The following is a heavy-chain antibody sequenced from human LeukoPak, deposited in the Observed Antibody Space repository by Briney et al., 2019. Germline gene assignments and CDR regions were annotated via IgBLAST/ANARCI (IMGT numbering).Heavy chain of an antibody. CDR1: GCTVSSNY. CDR3: ARGGTVTWFDP. J-gene: IGHJ5*02. D-gene: IGHD4-17*01. Sequence: PGGSLRLSCAASGCTVSSNYMSWVRQAPGKGLEWVSVIYSGGSTYYADSVKGRFTISRDNSKNTLYLQMNSLRAEDTAVYYCARGGTVTWFDPWGQGTLVTVSS. V-gene: IGHV3-53*01. CDR2: IYSGGST.